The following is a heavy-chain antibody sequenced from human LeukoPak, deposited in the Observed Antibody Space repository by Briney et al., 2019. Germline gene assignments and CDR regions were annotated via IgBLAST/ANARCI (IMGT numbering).Heavy chain of an antibody. D-gene: IGHD2-2*01. CDR3: ARQTDIAPLSCLNY. V-gene: IGHV4-59*08. Sequence: SETLSLTSTVSGCSISSYYCGSIRQTPGKGLEWIGDIYYSGSTNYNPSLKSRVTISVDTPKNQFSLKLSSVTAADTAVYYCARQTDIAPLSCLNYWGQGTLVTVSS. J-gene: IGHJ4*02. CDR2: IYYSGST. CDR1: GCSISSYY.